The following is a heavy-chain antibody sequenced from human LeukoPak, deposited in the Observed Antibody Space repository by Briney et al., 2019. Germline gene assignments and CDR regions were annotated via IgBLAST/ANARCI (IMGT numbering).Heavy chain of an antibody. CDR3: ARGRLLWFGELFFFDY. Sequence: SETLSLTCSVFDVSFGGFYWTWIRRPPGKGLEWIGEINHSGSTNYNPSLKSRVTISVDTSKNQFSLTLSSVTAADTAVYYCARGRLLWFGELFFFDYWGQGTLVTVSS. J-gene: IGHJ4*02. CDR1: DVSFGGFY. CDR2: INHSGST. D-gene: IGHD3-10*01. V-gene: IGHV4-34*01.